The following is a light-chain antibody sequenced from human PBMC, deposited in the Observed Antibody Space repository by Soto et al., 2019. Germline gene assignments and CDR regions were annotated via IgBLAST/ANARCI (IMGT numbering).Light chain of an antibody. CDR1: QGISSY. J-gene: IGKJ4*01. V-gene: IGKV1-9*01. CDR2: GAS. Sequence: IQLTQSPSSLSASVGDRVTITCRASQGISSYLAWYQQKPGKAPNLLIYGASTLQTGVPSRFSGSGSGTDFTLTISSLQPEDFAIYYCQQLITYPFTFGGGTKVQIK. CDR3: QQLITYPFT.